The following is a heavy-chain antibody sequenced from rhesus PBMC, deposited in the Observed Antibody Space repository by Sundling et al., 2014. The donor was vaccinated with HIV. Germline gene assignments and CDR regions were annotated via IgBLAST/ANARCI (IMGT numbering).Heavy chain of an antibody. CDR2: INGNSGST. CDR1: GVSISTTY. Sequence: QVQLQESGPGLVKPSETLSLTCAVSGVSISTTYWSWIRQAPGKGLEWIGEINGNSGSTNYNPSLKSRVTISIDTSKNQFSLKLSSVTAADTAVYYCARDLHGSADYWGQGVLVTVSS. CDR3: ARDLHGSADY. J-gene: IGHJ4*01. D-gene: IGHD4-29*01. V-gene: IGHV4S2*01.